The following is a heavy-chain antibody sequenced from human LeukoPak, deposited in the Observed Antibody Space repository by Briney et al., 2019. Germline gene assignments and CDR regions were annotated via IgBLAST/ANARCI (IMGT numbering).Heavy chain of an antibody. D-gene: IGHD6-19*01. V-gene: IGHV3-33*01. J-gene: IGHJ3*02. CDR1: GFTFSSYG. Sequence: GGSLRLSCAASGFTFSSYGMHWVRQAPGKGLEWVAVIWYDGSNKYYADSVKGRFTISRDNSKNTLYLQMNSLRAEDTAVYYCSRDRQWLVPGSAFDIWGQGTKVPVSS. CDR3: SRDRQWLVPGSAFDI. CDR2: IWYDGSNK.